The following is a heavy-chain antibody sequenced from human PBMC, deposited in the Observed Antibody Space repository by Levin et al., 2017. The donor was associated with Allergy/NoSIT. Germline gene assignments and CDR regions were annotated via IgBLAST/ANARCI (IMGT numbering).Heavy chain of an antibody. Sequence: GGSLRLSCAASGFTFSNAWMSWVRQAPGKGLEWVGRIKSKTDDGTTDYAAPVKGRFTISRDDSKDTVYLQMNSLKTEDTAVYYCTTDGAYWGQGTLVTVSS. CDR2: IKSKTDDGTT. CDR3: TTDGAY. D-gene: IGHD4/OR15-4a*01. CDR1: GFTFSNAW. J-gene: IGHJ4*02. V-gene: IGHV3-15*05.